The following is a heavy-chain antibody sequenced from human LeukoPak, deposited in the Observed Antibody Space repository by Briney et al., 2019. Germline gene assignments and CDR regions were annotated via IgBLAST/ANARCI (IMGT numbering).Heavy chain of an antibody. CDR3: ARAFQSLGGLSLPDY. CDR1: GYTFTSYA. D-gene: IGHD3-16*02. CDR2: INTNTGNP. V-gene: IGHV7-4-1*02. Sequence: GASVTVSFKASGYTFTSYAMNWVRQAPGQGLEWMGWINTNTGNPTYAQGFTGRFVFSLDTSVSTTYLQISSLKAEDTAVYFCARAFQSLGGLSLPDYWGQGTLVTVSS. J-gene: IGHJ4*02.